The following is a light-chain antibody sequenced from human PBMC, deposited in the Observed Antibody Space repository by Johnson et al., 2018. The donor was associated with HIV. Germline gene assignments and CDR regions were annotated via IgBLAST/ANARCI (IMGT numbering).Light chain of an antibody. CDR2: ENN. V-gene: IGLV1-51*02. CDR1: SSNIGNNY. J-gene: IGLJ1*01. Sequence: QSVLTQPPSVSAAPGQKVTISCSGSSSNIGNNYVSWYQQLPGRAPKLLIYENNKRPSGIPDRFSGSKSGTSATLGITGLKTGDEADYYCGTWDSSLSPGGGFGTGTKVTV. CDR3: GTWDSSLSPGGG.